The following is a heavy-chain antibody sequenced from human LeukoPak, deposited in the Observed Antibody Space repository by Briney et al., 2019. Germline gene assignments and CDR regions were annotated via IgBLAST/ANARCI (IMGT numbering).Heavy chain of an antibody. J-gene: IGHJ4*02. CDR2: IYFSGST. V-gene: IGHV4-39*01. CDR1: GGSISSSSYY. CDR3: ASTYYYDSSGYYSHFDS. D-gene: IGHD3-22*01. Sequence: SETLSLTCTVSGGSISSSSYYWGWIRQPPGKGLEWIGNIYFSGSTYYNPSLKRRVTISVDTSKNQFSLKLSSVTAADTAVYYCASTYYYDSSGYYSHFDSWGQGTLVTVSS.